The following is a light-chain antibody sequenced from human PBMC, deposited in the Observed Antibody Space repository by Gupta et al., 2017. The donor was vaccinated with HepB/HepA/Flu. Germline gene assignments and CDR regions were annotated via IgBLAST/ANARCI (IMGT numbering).Light chain of an antibody. Sequence: DIQMTQSPSSLSASVGDRVTITCRASQTINTYLNWYQQRPGKAPKVLIYAASHLLTGVPSRFTGRGSGTECTLTISNLQPDDFAIYYCQQSDNTPRTFGQGTKVEMK. CDR3: QQSDNTPRT. CDR1: QTINTY. CDR2: AAS. J-gene: IGKJ1*01. V-gene: IGKV1-39*01.